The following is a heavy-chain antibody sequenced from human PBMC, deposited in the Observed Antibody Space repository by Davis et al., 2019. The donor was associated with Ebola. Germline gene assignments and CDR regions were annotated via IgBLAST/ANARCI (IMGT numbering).Heavy chain of an antibody. J-gene: IGHJ6*02. CDR1: GYSFSNNW. V-gene: IGHV5-51*01. CDR3: ARHSSYSNYYYGMDV. CDR2: IYPGDSDT. D-gene: IGHD4-11*01. Sequence: GESLKISCKGSGYSFSNNWVGWVRQMPGKGLEWMGIIYPGDSDTRYSPSFQGQVTISADKSISTAYLQWSSLKASDTAMYYCARHSSYSNYYYGMDVWGQGTTVTVSS.